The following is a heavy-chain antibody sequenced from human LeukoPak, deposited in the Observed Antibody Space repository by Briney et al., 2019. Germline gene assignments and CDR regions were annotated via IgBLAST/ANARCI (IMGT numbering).Heavy chain of an antibody. Sequence: GGSLRLSCAASGFTFSSYEMNWVRQAPGKGLEWVSSISSSSSYIYYADSVKGRFTISRDNAKNSLYLQMNSLRAEDTAVYYCARVTGGTTLDYWGQGTLVTVSS. CDR3: ARVTGGTTLDY. J-gene: IGHJ4*02. CDR1: GFTFSSYE. D-gene: IGHD2-8*02. CDR2: ISSSSSYI. V-gene: IGHV3-21*01.